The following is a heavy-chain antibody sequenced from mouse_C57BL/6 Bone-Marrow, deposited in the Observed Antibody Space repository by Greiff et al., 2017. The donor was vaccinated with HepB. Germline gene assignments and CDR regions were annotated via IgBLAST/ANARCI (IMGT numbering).Heavy chain of an antibody. Sequence: VHVKQSGAELVRPGASVKLSCTASGFNIKDDYMHWVKQSPEQGLEWIGWIDPENGDTEYASKFQGKATITADTSSNTAYLQLSSLTSEDTAVYYCTTAITTVVATDYWGQGTTLTVSS. D-gene: IGHD1-1*01. CDR3: TTAITTVVATDY. CDR2: IDPENGDT. V-gene: IGHV14-4*01. J-gene: IGHJ2*01. CDR1: GFNIKDDY.